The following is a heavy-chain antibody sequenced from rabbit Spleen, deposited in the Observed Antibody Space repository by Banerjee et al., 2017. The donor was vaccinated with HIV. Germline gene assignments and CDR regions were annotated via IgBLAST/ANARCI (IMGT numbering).Heavy chain of an antibody. D-gene: IGHD4-1*01. CDR2: IAGSSSGFT. V-gene: IGHV1S45*01. CDR1: GFSFSSSDY. J-gene: IGHJ3*01. CDR3: ARDLAGVIGWNFGL. Sequence: QEQLEESGGGLVKPGASLTLTCTASGFSFSSSDYMCWVRQAPGKGLEWISCIAGSSSGFTYSATWAKGRFTFSKTSSTTVTLQMTSLTDADTATYFCARDLAGVIGWNFGLWGQGTLVTVS.